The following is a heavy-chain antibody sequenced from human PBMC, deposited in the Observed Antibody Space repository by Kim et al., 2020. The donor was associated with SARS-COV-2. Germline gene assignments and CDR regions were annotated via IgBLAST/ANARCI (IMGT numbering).Heavy chain of an antibody. J-gene: IGHJ6*02. Sequence: ADSVKGRFTISRNNSNNVLYLQMTSLTTEDSAVYYCAKGSTTPDFYYGMDVWGQGTTVTVSS. D-gene: IGHD2-2*01. V-gene: IGHV3-23*01. CDR3: AKGSTTPDFYYGMDV.